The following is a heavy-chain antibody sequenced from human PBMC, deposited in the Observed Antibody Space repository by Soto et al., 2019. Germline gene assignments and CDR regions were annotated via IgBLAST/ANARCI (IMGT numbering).Heavy chain of an antibody. CDR3: ATQTISYTWGV. Sequence: QVQLQESGPGLVKPSETLSLTCTVSGAPITTTKWWAWVRLPPGKGLDWVGELSRGDERSSNPSLEGRCTMSLDKSNNHFSLKLTAVTAADTAIYYCATQTISYTWGVWGRGTSVTVSS. D-gene: IGHD3-16*01. V-gene: IGHV4-4*02. CDR1: GAPITTTKW. CDR2: LSRGDER. J-gene: IGHJ6*02.